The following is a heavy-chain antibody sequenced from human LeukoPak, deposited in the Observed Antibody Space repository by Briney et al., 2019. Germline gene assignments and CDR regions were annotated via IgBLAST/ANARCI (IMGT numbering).Heavy chain of an antibody. CDR2: INPNSGGT. CDR3: ARAVVPAGRHYYYGMDV. J-gene: IGHJ6*02. D-gene: IGHD2-2*01. Sequence: ASVKVSCKASGYTFTGYYMHWVRQAPGQGLEWMGWINPNSGGTNYAQKFQGRVTMTRDTSISTAYMELSRLRSDDTAVYYCARAVVPAGRHYYYGMDVWGQGTTVAVSS. CDR1: GYTFTGYY. V-gene: IGHV1-2*02.